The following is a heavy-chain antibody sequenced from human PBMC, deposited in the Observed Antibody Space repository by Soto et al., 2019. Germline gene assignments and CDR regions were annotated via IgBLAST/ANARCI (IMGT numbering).Heavy chain of an antibody. CDR1: GYTFTGYY. CDR3: ARGREMPGIAAAGTDYYYGMDV. CDR2: INPNSGGT. Sequence: ASVKVSCKASGYTFTGYYMHWVRQAPGQGLEWMGWINPNSGGTNYAQKFQGWVTMTRDTSISTAYMELSRLRSDDTAVYYCARGREMPGIAAAGTDYYYGMDVWGQGTTATVFS. D-gene: IGHD6-13*01. J-gene: IGHJ6*02. V-gene: IGHV1-2*04.